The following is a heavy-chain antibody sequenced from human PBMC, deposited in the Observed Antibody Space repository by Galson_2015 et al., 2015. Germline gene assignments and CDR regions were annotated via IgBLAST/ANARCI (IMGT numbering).Heavy chain of an antibody. D-gene: IGHD3-16*01. CDR3: ARILRGSSTVHYSFYH. J-gene: IGHJ4*02. CDR1: GFSLSTSGMC. CDR2: IDWDDDK. V-gene: IGHV2-70*01. Sequence: PALVKPTQTLTLTCTFSGFSLSTSGMCVSWIRQPPGKALEWLALIDWDDDKYHSTSLKTRLTISKDTSKNQVVLTMTNMDPVDTATYYCARILRGSSTVHYSFYHWGQGTLVTVSS.